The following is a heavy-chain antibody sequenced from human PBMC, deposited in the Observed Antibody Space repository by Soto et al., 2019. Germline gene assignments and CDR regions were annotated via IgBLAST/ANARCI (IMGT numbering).Heavy chain of an antibody. D-gene: IGHD6-13*01. CDR2: IYYSGST. Sequence: SETLSLTCTVSGGSISSYYWSWIRQPPGKGLEWIGYIYYSGSTNYNPSLKSRVTISVDTSKNQFSLKLSSVTAADTAVYYCARAVPFGIAAAGTLPRDTKFDYWGQGTLVTVSS. CDR1: GGSISSYY. J-gene: IGHJ4*02. CDR3: ARAVPFGIAAAGTLPRDTKFDY. V-gene: IGHV4-59*01.